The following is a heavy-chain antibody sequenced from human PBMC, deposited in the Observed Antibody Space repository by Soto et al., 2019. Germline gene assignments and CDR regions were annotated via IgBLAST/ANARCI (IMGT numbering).Heavy chain of an antibody. J-gene: IGHJ4*02. Sequence: SQTLSLTCAISGDSVSSNSAAWNRVRQSPSRGLEWLGRTYYRSKWYNDYAVSVKSRITINPDTSKNQFSLQLSSVTPEDTAVYYCARDLLVSWNDVTPPTILDYWGQGTLVTVSS. CDR2: TYYRSKWYN. V-gene: IGHV6-1*01. D-gene: IGHD1-1*01. CDR1: GDSVSSNSAA. CDR3: ARDLLVSWNDVTPPTILDY.